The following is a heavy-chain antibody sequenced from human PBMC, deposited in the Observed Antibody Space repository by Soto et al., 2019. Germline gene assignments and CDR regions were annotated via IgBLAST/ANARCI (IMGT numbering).Heavy chain of an antibody. Sequence: SGPKLVNPTHTLTLTCPFSGFSLSTSGVGVGWIRQPPGKALEWLALIYWDDDKRYSPSLKSRLTITKDTSKNQVVLTMNNMEPVDTATYSCAHRRLASITIFGVDNWFYPWGQESLVT. D-gene: IGHD3-3*01. CDR3: AHRRLASITIFGVDNWFYP. V-gene: IGHV2-5*02. CDR1: GFSLSTSGVG. J-gene: IGHJ5*02. CDR2: IYWDDDK.